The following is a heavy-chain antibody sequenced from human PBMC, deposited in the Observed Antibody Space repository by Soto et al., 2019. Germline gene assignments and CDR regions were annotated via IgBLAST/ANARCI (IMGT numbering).Heavy chain of an antibody. D-gene: IGHD3-10*01. CDR1: GFTFSDYW. CDR2: IKYDGAEK. CDR3: ARDGVAPGLYFDH. V-gene: IGHV3-7*05. Sequence: AGGSLRLSCAASGFTFSDYWMNWVRQAPGKGLEWVASIKYDGAEKTYVDSVKGRFTISRDNPKNSVYLQMASLRAEDTAVYYCARDGVAPGLYFDHWGQGTPVTVSS. J-gene: IGHJ4*02.